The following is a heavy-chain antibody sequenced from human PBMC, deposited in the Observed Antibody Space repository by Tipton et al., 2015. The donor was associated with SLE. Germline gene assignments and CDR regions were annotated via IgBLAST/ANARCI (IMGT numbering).Heavy chain of an antibody. CDR3: AGPIRQDGFDI. D-gene: IGHD2-21*01. Sequence: TLSLTCAVYGGSFSGYYWSWIRQPPGKGLEWIGESNPSGSTNYNPSLKSRVTISVDTPKNQFFLNLTSVTAADTAMYYCAGPIRQDGFDIWGQGTMVTVSS. V-gene: IGHV4-34*01. J-gene: IGHJ3*02. CDR2: SNPSGST. CDR1: GGSFSGYY.